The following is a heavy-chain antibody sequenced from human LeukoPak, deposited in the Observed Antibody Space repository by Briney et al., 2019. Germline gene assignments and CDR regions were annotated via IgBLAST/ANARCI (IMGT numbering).Heavy chain of an antibody. CDR2: INPTVGST. V-gene: IGHV1-46*01. Sequence: GASVKVSCKASGYTFTTYYMHWVRQAPGKGLEWMGKINPTVGSTTYAQKFQGRVTMTRDMSTNTVYMELSSLRSEDTAVYYCARQGRSGSYSAFSWFDPWGQGTLVTVSS. CDR1: GYTFTTYY. D-gene: IGHD3-22*01. CDR3: ARQGRSGSYSAFSWFDP. J-gene: IGHJ5*02.